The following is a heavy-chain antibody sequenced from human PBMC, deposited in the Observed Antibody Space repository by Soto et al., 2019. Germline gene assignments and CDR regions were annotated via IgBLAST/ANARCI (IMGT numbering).Heavy chain of an antibody. Sequence: EVQLVESGGGLVQPEGSLRLSCAASGFTFSDHYMDWVRQAPGKGLEWVGRIKNKANSYTTEYAAPVKGRFIISRDDSNKSAVLQMHRLKTDYTAVYYWTRGRLGSSRSPDYLGQGILVTVSS. CDR1: GFTFSDHY. V-gene: IGHV3-72*01. CDR3: TRGRLGSSRSPDY. D-gene: IGHD6-19*01. J-gene: IGHJ4*02. CDR2: IKNKANSYTT.